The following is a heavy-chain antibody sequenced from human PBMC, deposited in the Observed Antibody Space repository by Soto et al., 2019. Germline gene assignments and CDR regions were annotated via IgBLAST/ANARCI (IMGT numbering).Heavy chain of an antibody. D-gene: IGHD2-21*02. CDR1: GGSISIFH. J-gene: IGHJ4*02. Sequence: SETPSLTCSVSGGSISIFHWSWIRQTPGKGLEWIGYIYYTGSTNYNPSLESRVTISADTSKNQFSLKLSSVTAADTAVYHCARLVTPVDYWGQGTLVTVSS. CDR2: IYYTGST. CDR3: ARLVTPVDY. V-gene: IGHV4-59*12.